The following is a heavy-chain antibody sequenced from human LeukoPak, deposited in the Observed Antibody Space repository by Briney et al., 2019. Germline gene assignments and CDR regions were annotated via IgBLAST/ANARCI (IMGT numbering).Heavy chain of an antibody. CDR2: ISGRGGST. D-gene: IGHD3-10*01. Sequence: PGGSLRLSCAASGFTFSSYAMSWVRQAPGKGLEWVSAISGRGGSTYYADSVKGRFTISRDNSKNTLYLQMNSLRAEDTALYYCAKDMNYFGSGSHPFDHWGQGTPVTVSS. V-gene: IGHV3-23*01. CDR1: GFTFSSYA. CDR3: AKDMNYFGSGSHPFDH. J-gene: IGHJ4*02.